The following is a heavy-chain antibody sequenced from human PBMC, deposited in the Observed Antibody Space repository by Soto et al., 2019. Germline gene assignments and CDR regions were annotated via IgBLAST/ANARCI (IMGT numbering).Heavy chain of an antibody. J-gene: IGHJ5*02. V-gene: IGHV3-74*01. D-gene: IGHD6-6*01. Sequence: GGSLRLSCAASGFTFNSYWMHWVRQTPGRGLVLVSRVNPDGSTTTYADSVKGRFTISRDNAKNTLYLQMNSLRVEDTAVYYCIRGTYRSSSRNWFDPWGQETLVNVSS. CDR1: GFTFNSYW. CDR3: IRGTYRSSSRNWFDP. CDR2: VNPDGSTT.